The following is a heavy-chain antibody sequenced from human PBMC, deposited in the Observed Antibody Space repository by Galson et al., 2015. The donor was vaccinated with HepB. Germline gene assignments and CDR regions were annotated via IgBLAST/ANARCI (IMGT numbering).Heavy chain of an antibody. CDR2: IYPGDSDT. CDR1: GYSFTSYW. Sequence: QSGAEVKKPGESLKISCKGSGYSFTSYWIGWVRQMPGKGLEWMGIIYPGDSDTRYSPSFQGQVTISADKSISTAYLQWSSLKASDTAMYYCARGQWLPFAQYYFDYWGQGTLVTVSS. J-gene: IGHJ4*02. V-gene: IGHV5-51*01. CDR3: ARGQWLPFAQYYFDY. D-gene: IGHD6-19*01.